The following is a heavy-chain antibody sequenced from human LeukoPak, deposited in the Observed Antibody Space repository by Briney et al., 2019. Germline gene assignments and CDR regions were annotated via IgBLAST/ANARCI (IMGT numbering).Heavy chain of an antibody. D-gene: IGHD1-20*01. V-gene: IGHV5-51*01. J-gene: IGHJ3*02. CDR1: GYSFTTYW. Sequence: GESLKISCKGSGYSFTTYWIGWVRQMPGKGLEWMGIIYPGDSDTRYSPSFQGQVTISADKSISTAYLQWSSLKASDTAMYYCVRLTGTLRGAFDIWGQGTMVTVSS. CDR2: IYPGDSDT. CDR3: VRLTGTLRGAFDI.